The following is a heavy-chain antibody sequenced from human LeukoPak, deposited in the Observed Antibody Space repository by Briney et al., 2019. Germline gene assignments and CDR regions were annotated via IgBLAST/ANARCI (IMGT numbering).Heavy chain of an antibody. J-gene: IGHJ1*01. Sequence: PGGSLRLSCAASGFTFSSYAMSWVRQAPGKGLEWVSAISFIVGSTYYADSVKGRFTISRDNSKNTLYLQMNSLRAEDTDVYYCSNPTGEGLACSGDNCIDYFQHWGQGTLVTVSS. CDR2: ISFIVGST. D-gene: IGHD2-15*01. CDR3: SNPTGEGLACSGDNCIDYFQH. CDR1: GFTFSSYA. V-gene: IGHV3-23*01.